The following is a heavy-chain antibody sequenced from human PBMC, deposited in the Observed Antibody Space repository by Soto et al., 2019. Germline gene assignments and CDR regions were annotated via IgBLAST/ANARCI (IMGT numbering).Heavy chain of an antibody. CDR1: GGTFSSYT. CDR3: ALRHLAFDI. J-gene: IGHJ3*02. CDR2: IIPILGIA. V-gene: IGHV1-69*02. Sequence: QVQLVQSGAEVKKPGSSVKVSCKASGGTFSSYTISWVRQAPGQGLEWMGRIIPILGIANYAQKFQGRVTITADKATSTAYMALSSLMSEDTAVYYCALRHLAFDIWGQGTMVTVSS.